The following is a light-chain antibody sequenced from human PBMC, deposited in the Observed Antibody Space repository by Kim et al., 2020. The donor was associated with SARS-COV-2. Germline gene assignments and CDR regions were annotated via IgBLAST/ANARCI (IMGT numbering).Light chain of an antibody. CDR1: SSDVGSYNL. V-gene: IGLV2-23*02. CDR3: CSCAGSSTVV. J-gene: IGLJ2*01. Sequence: GRSTTISCTGTSSDVGSYNLVSWYQQHPGKAPKLMIYEVSKRPSGVSNRFSGSKSGNTASLTISGLQAEDEADYYCCSCAGSSTVVFGGGTQLTVL. CDR2: EVS.